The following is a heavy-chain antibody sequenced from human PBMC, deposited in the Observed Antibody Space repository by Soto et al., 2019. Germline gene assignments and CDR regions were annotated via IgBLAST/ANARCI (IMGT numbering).Heavy chain of an antibody. Sequence: SETLSLTCTVSGGSISSGGYYWSWIRQHPGKGLEWIGYIYYSGSTYYNPSLKSRVTISVDTSKNQFSLKLSSVTAADTAVYYCARAGYDFWSGYYDYWGQGTLVTVSS. CDR1: GGSISSGGYY. CDR2: IYYSGST. D-gene: IGHD3-3*01. J-gene: IGHJ4*02. CDR3: ARAGYDFWSGYYDY. V-gene: IGHV4-31*03.